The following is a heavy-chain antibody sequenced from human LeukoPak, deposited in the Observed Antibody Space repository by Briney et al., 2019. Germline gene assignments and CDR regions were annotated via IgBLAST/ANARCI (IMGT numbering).Heavy chain of an antibody. J-gene: IGHJ3*01. Sequence: GGSLRLSCAASGFTFTTYAINWVRQAPGKGLEWVSGISGDGDKAYYADSVNGRFTISRDNSRNTVSLHMSSLRAEDTALYYCAKDLALAGTGGGFNAWGQGTRVAVSS. V-gene: IGHV3-23*01. CDR2: ISGDGDKA. CDR1: GFTFTTYA. D-gene: IGHD6-19*01. CDR3: AKDLALAGTGGGFNA.